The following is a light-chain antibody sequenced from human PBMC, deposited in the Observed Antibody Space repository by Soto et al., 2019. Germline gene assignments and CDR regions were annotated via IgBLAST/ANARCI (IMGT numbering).Light chain of an antibody. CDR3: QQYNNWLT. CDR1: QNVNNN. CDR2: GAS. V-gene: IGKV3-15*01. Sequence: VVVTQSPATLSVSPGGGATLSCRASQNVNNNLAWYQQKPGQAPRLLIYGASTRATGIPARFSGSGSGTEFTLTISSLQSEDFAVYYCQQYNNWLTFGGGTKVEIK. J-gene: IGKJ4*01.